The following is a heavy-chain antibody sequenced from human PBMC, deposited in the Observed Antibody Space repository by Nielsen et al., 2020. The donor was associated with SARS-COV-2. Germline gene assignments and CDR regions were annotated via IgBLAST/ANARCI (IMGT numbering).Heavy chain of an antibody. J-gene: IGHJ4*02. CDR3: TRLSSSWSPEY. V-gene: IGHV3-49*04. Sequence: GESLKISCAASGFTFSSYAMHWVRQAPGKGLEWAGLIRSKAYGGTTEYAAAVKGRYAISRDDSRNISSMQMNSLETEDTAVYYCTRLSSSWSPEYWGRGALVTVSS. CDR2: IRSKAYGGTT. CDR1: GFTFSSYA. D-gene: IGHD6-13*01.